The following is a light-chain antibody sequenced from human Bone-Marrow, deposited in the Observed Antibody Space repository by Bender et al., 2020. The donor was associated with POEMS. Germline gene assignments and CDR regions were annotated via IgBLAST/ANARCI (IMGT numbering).Light chain of an antibody. J-gene: IGLJ3*02. CDR2: TNN. CDR1: GSNIGGYP. CDR3: VAWDASLNGWV. V-gene: IGLV1-44*01. Sequence: QSVLTQPPSVSGTPGQRVTISCSGSGSNIGGYPVNWYQQLPGAAPQLLIYTNNERPSGVPDRFSGSKSGTSASLAITGLKSDDEAIYFCVAWDASLNGWVFGGGTKLTVL.